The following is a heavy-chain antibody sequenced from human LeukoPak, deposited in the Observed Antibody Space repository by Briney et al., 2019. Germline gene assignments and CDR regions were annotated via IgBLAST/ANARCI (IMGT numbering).Heavy chain of an antibody. CDR1: GGSISSGSYY. D-gene: IGHD5-12*01. CDR3: ARGGSGYHFDY. CDR2: IYTSGST. Sequence: PSQTLSLXCTVSGGSISSGSYYWSWIRQPAGKGLEWIGRIYTSGSTNYNPSLKSRVTISVDTSKNQFSLKLSSVTAADTAVSYCARGGSGYHFDYWGQGTLVTVSS. J-gene: IGHJ4*02. V-gene: IGHV4-61*02.